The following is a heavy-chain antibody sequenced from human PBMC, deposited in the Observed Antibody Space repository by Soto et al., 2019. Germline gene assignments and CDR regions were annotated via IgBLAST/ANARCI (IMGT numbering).Heavy chain of an antibody. J-gene: IGHJ4*02. CDR3: AHTAATGDFWESFDF. CDR2: MYWGDDK. CDR1: GFSLSTGGVV. D-gene: IGHD3-3*01. Sequence: QITLKESGPTLVKPTQTLTLTCTFSGFSLSTGGVVVGWFRQPPGKALDWLSLMYWGDDKRYRTSLKSRLTITKDNCKNQVVLTMTNMDPVDTATYYCAHTAATGDFWESFDFWGQGTMVTVSS. V-gene: IGHV2-5*02.